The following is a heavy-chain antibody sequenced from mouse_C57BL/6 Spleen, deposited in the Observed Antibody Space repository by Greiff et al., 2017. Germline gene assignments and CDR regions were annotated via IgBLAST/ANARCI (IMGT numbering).Heavy chain of an antibody. J-gene: IGHJ3*01. CDR3: ARLTPY. CDR2: INPNNGGT. Sequence: EVKLQQSGPELVKPGASVKISCKASGYTFTDYYMNWVKQSHGKSLEWIGDINPNNGGTSYNQKFKGKATLTVDKSSSTAYMELRSLTSEDSAVYYCARLTPYWGQGTLVTVSA. V-gene: IGHV1-26*01. CDR1: GYTFTDYY.